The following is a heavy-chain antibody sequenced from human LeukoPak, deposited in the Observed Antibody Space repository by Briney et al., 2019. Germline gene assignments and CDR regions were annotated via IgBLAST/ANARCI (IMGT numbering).Heavy chain of an antibody. CDR3: ARVLGFGSPPAY. V-gene: IGHV3-30*04. D-gene: IGHD3-10*01. CDR2: ISFDGSDK. J-gene: IGHJ4*02. Sequence: GRPLRLSCAASGFNFKTYPMHWVRQAPGKGLEWVGLISFDGSDKSYADSVEGRFTISRDNSKNTLCLQMNSLTSEDTAVYYCARVLGFGSPPAYWGQGTLVSVSS. CDR1: GFNFKTYP.